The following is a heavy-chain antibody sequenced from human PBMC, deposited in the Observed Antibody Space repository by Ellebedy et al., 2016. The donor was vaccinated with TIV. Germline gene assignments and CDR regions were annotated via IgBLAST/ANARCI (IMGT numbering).Heavy chain of an antibody. CDR3: ARVKSPRYCSSTSCRRPYYYYGMDV. D-gene: IGHD2-2*01. V-gene: IGHV1-2*04. J-gene: IGHJ6*02. Sequence: AASVKVSCKASGYTFTGYYMHWVRQAPGQGLEWMGWINPNSGGTNYAQKFQGWVTMTRDTSISTAYMELSRLRSDDTAVYYCARVKSPRYCSSTSCRRPYYYYGMDVWGQGTTVTVSS. CDR1: GYTFTGYY. CDR2: INPNSGGT.